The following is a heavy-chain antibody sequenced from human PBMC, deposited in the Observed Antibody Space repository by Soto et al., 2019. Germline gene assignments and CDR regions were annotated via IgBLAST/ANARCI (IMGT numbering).Heavy chain of an antibody. CDR2: INPSGGST. J-gene: IGHJ4*02. CDR1: GYTFTSYY. D-gene: IGHD3-22*01. V-gene: IGHV1-46*01. Sequence: ASVKVSCKASGYTFTSYYMHWVRQAPGQGFEWMGIINPSGGSTSYAQKFQGRVTMTRDTSTSTVYMELSSLRSEDTAVYYCARATTYYYDSSGYLIDYWGQGTLVTVSS. CDR3: ARATTYYYDSSGYLIDY.